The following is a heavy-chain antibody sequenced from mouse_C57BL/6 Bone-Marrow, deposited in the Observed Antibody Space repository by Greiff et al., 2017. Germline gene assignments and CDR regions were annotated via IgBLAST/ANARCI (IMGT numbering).Heavy chain of an antibody. CDR1: GYSITSGYD. CDR2: ISYSGST. J-gene: IGHJ4*01. CDR3: ARDRDRAMDY. Sequence: VQLKQSGPGMVKPSQSLSLTCTVTGYSITSGYDWHWIRHFPGNKLEWMGYISYSGSTNYNPSLKSRISITHDTSKNHFFLKLNSVTTEDTATYYCARDRDRAMDYWGQGTSVTVSS. V-gene: IGHV3-1*01. D-gene: IGHD2-14*01.